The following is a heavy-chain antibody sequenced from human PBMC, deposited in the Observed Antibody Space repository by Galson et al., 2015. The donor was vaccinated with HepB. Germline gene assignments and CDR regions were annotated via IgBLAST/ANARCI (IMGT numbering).Heavy chain of an antibody. CDR2: IIPILGIA. V-gene: IGHV1-69*02. Sequence: SVKVSCKASGGTFSSYTISWVRQAPGQGLEWMGRIIPILGIANYAQKFQGRVTITADKSTSTAYMELSSLRSEDTAVYYCARAHEGYGSGSSPYYFDYWGQGTLVTVSS. J-gene: IGHJ4*02. CDR3: ARAHEGYGSGSSPYYFDY. CDR1: GGTFSSYT. D-gene: IGHD3-10*01.